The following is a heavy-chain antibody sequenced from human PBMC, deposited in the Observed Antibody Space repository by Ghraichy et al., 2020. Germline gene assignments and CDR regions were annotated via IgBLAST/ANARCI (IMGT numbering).Heavy chain of an antibody. CDR3: ARGSTMVRGVSPTGYYGMDV. Sequence: ASVKVSCKASGYTFTRYDINWVRQATGQGLEWMGWMNPNSGNTVYAQNFQGRVTMTRNTSISTAYMELSSLRSDDTAVYYCARGSTMVRGVSPTGYYGMDVWGQGTTVTVSS. D-gene: IGHD3-10*01. CDR1: GYTFTRYD. V-gene: IGHV1-8*01. J-gene: IGHJ6*02. CDR2: MNPNSGNT.